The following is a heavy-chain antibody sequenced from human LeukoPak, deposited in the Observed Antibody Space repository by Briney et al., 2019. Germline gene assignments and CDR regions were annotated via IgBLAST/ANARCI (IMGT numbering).Heavy chain of an antibody. CDR3: ARPVSGSSGWYYNY. CDR1: GFTFSSYS. D-gene: IGHD6-19*01. Sequence: PGGSLRLSCAASGFTFSSYSMNWVRQPPGKGLEWIGEINHSGSTNYNPSLKSRVTISVDTSKNQFSLKLGSVTAADTAVYYCARPVSGSSGWYYNYWGQGTLVTVSS. CDR2: INHSGST. J-gene: IGHJ4*02. V-gene: IGHV4-34*01.